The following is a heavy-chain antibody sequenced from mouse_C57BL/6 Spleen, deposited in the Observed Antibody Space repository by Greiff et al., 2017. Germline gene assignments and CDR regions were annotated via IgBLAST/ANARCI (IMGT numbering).Heavy chain of an antibody. CDR2: ISSGSSTI. V-gene: IGHV5-17*01. J-gene: IGHJ2*01. CDR1: GFTFSDYG. Sequence: EVKLVESGGGLVKPGGSLKLSCAASGFTFSDYGMHWVRQAPEKGLEWVAYISSGSSTIYYADTVKGRFTISRDNAKNTLFLQMTSLRSEDTAMYYCARGYDGYYVAYFDYWGQGTTLTVSS. D-gene: IGHD2-3*01. CDR3: ARGYDGYYVAYFDY.